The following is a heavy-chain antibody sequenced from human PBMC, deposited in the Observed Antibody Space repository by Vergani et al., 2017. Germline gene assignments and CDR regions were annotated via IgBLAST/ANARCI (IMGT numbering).Heavy chain of an antibody. J-gene: IGHJ4*02. CDR3: ARAGDIVVVPAAIRYDFYFDY. D-gene: IGHD2-2*02. Sequence: QVQLQESGPGLVKPSETLSLTCTVSGGSISSYYWSWIRQPPGKGLEWIGYIYYSGSTNYNPSLKSRVTISVDTSKNQFSLKLSSVTAADTAVYYCARAGDIVVVPAAIRYDFYFDYWGQGTLVTVSS. V-gene: IGHV4-59*01. CDR2: IYYSGST. CDR1: GGSISSYY.